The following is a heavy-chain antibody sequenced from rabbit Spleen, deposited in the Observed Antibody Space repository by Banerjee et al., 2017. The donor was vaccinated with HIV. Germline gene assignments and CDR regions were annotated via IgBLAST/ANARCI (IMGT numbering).Heavy chain of an antibody. CDR1: GLSFSSTYY. J-gene: IGHJ4*01. D-gene: IGHD1-1*01. CDR2: IYAGSSGST. Sequence: QSLEESGGGLVQPEGSLTLTCTASGLSFSSTYYMCWVRQAPGKGLEWIACIYAGSSGSTNYASWAKGRFTISKTSSTTVTLQMTSLTAADTATYFCARAVNGGVYYRALDLWGQGTLVTVS. CDR3: ARAVNGGVYYRALDL. V-gene: IGHV1S40*01.